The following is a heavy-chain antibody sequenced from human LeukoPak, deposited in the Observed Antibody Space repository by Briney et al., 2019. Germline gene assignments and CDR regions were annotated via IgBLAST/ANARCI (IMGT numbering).Heavy chain of an antibody. D-gene: IGHD6-6*01. V-gene: IGHV4-61*01. CDR3: AREEYSSSSWFDP. CDR1: GGSVSSGSYY. J-gene: IGHJ5*02. Sequence: SETLSLTCTVFGGSVSSGSYYWSWIRQPPGKGLEWIGYIYYSGSTNYNPSLRSRVTISVDTSKNQFSLKLSSVTAADTAVYYCAREEYSSSSWFDPWGQGTLVTVSS. CDR2: IYYSGST.